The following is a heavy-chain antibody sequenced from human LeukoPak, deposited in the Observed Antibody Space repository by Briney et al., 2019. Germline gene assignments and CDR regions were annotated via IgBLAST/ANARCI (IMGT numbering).Heavy chain of an antibody. CDR1: GFTFSSYA. D-gene: IGHD5-18*01. J-gene: IGHJ4*02. CDR2: IYSGGST. Sequence: HPGGSLRLSCAASGFTFSSYAMSWVRQAPGKGLGWVSVIYSGGSTYQADSVKGRFTISRDNSKNTLYLQMNSLRAEDTAVYYCARDDRFSGYSYGYDXXXQXTXXXVSS. V-gene: IGHV3-66*01. CDR3: ARDDRFSGYSYGYDX.